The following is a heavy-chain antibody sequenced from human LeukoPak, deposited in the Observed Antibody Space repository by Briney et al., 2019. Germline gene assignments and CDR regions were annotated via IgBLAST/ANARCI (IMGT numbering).Heavy chain of an antibody. J-gene: IGHJ4*02. CDR2: IYSDGRT. CDR3: AKLKGWYGEGYFDY. Sequence: PGGSLRLSCAASGFAVSGNYMSWVRQAPGKGLEWVSVIYSDGRTYYADSVKGRFTTSRDISKNTLFLQMTSLRAEDTAVYYCAKLKGWYGEGYFDYWGQGTLVTVSS. V-gene: IGHV3-53*01. CDR1: GFAVSGNY. D-gene: IGHD3-10*01.